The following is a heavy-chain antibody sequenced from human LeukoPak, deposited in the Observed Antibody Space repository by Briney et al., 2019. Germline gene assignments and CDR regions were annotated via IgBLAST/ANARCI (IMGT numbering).Heavy chain of an antibody. J-gene: IGHJ4*02. CDR3: ARGGDSSSWCVDH. CDR2: IYTSGSA. D-gene: IGHD6-13*01. CDR1: GDSISVYY. V-gene: IGHV4-4*07. Sequence: SETLSLTCTVSGDSISVYYWTWIRQPAGKGLEWIGRIYTSGSANYNPSLKSRVTMSVDTSKNQFSLRLTSVTAADTAVYYCARGGDSSSWCVDHWGQGTLVTVSS.